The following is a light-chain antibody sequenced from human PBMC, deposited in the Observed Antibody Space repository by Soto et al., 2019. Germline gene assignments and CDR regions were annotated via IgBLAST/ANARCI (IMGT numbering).Light chain of an antibody. CDR1: QSLSSSY. Sequence: EIVLPPSPATLSLSPGDRATLSCRASQSLSSSYLAWYQQKPGQAPRLLIYGASSRATGIPDRFSGSGSGTDFTLTISRLEPEELAVVDGQQYGSSPWTFGQGTKVDIK. V-gene: IGKV3-20*01. J-gene: IGKJ1*01. CDR2: GAS. CDR3: QQYGSSPWT.